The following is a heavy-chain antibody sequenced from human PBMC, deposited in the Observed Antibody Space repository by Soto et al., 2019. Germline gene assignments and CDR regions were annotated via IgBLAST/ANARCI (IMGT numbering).Heavy chain of an antibody. Sequence: EVQLLESGGGLVQPGGSLRLSCAASGFTFSSYAMSWVRQAPGKGLEWVSGISGSGGNTFYADSVNGRFTISRDNSKNTLYLQMNSLRAEDTAVYFCAKDERSSSYLFSWLFDLWGRGTLVTVSS. V-gene: IGHV3-23*01. CDR1: GFTFSSYA. D-gene: IGHD6-13*01. J-gene: IGHJ2*01. CDR3: AKDERSSSYLFSWLFDL. CDR2: ISGSGGNT.